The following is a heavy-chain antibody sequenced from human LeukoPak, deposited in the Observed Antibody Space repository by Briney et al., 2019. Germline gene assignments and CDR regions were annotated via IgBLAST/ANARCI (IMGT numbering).Heavy chain of an antibody. Sequence: GGSLRLSCAASGFTFSSYWMHWVRQAPGKGLVWVSRINSDGSSTSYADSVKGRFTISRDNSKNTLYLQMNSLRAGDTAVYYCAKVATPWDFDYWGQGTLVTVSS. CDR1: GFTFSSYW. V-gene: IGHV3-74*01. CDR3: AKVATPWDFDY. CDR2: INSDGSST. J-gene: IGHJ4*02. D-gene: IGHD1-26*01.